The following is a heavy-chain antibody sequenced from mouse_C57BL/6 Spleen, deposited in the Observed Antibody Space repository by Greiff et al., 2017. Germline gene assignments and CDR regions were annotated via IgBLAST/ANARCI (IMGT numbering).Heavy chain of an antibody. J-gene: IGHJ2*01. CDR1: GYTFTSYW. CDR2: IYPGNSDT. D-gene: IGHD2-4*01. CDR3: TRWSYYDDDEGDFDY. Sequence: VQLQQSGTVLARPGASVKMSCKTSGYTFTSYWMHWVKQRPGQGLEWIGAIYPGNSDTSYNQKFKGKAKLTAVTSASTAYMELSSLTNEDSAVYYCTRWSYYDDDEGDFDYWGQGTTLTVSS. V-gene: IGHV1-5*01.